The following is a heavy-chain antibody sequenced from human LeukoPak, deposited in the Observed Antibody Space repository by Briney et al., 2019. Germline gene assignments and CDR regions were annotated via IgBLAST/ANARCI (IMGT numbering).Heavy chain of an antibody. CDR3: ARELTTGATHDY. J-gene: IGHJ4*02. CDR2: IKQDGSDK. Sequence: GGSLRLSCAASGFTFSSYWMSWVRQAPGKGLDWVANIKQDGSDKYYVDPVKGRFTISRDNDQNSLYLQMNSLRAEDTAVYYCARELTTGATHDYWGQGTLVTVSS. V-gene: IGHV3-7*01. CDR1: GFTFSSYW. D-gene: IGHD4-17*01.